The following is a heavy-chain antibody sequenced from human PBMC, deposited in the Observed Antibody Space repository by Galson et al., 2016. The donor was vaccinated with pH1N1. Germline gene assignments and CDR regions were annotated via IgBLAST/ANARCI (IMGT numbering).Heavy chain of an antibody. CDR3: GRESRGYDGYHYFDL. CDR1: AGTFSSYA. D-gene: IGHD5-18*01. V-gene: IGHV1-69*06. J-gene: IGHJ4*02. Sequence: SVKVSCKASAGTFSSYAVNWVRQAPGQGLEWMGKIIPIFGTLNYAQKFQDRVMITADKSTSTVYMELISLRSEDTAVYYCGRESRGYDGYHYFDLWGQGTPVIVSS. CDR2: IIPIFGTL.